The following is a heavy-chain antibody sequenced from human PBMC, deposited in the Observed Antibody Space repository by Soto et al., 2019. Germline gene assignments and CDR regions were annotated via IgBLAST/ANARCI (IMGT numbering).Heavy chain of an antibody. J-gene: IGHJ4*02. CDR1: GFTFSSYA. V-gene: IGHV3-23*01. CDR2: ISGSGGST. CDR3: AKGDSSGYYYLVDY. Sequence: EVQLLESGGGLVQPGGSLRLSCAASGFTFSSYAMSWVRQAPGKGLEWVSAISGSGGSTYYADSVKGRFTISRDNSKNTLYLQMNSLRADDTAVYYCAKGDSSGYYYLVDYWGQGTLVTVSS. D-gene: IGHD3-22*01.